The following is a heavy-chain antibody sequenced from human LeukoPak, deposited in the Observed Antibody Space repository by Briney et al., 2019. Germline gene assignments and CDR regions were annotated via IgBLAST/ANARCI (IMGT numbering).Heavy chain of an antibody. J-gene: IGHJ4*02. CDR2: ISGSGGST. D-gene: IGHD3-9*01. CDR3: AKAANYDILTGYYLDY. V-gene: IGHV3-23*01. Sequence: GGSLRLSCAASGFTFSSYGMSWVRQAPGKGLEWVSAISGSGGSTYYADSVKGRFTISRDNSKNTLYLQMNSLRAEDTAIYYCAKAANYDILTGYYLDYWGQGTLVTVSS. CDR1: GFTFSSYG.